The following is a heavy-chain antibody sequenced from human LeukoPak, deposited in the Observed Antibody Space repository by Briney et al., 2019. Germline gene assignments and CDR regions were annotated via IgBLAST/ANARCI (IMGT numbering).Heavy chain of an antibody. D-gene: IGHD3-16*01. J-gene: IGHJ5*02. CDR1: GFTFSNYW. Sequence: GSLRLSCAASGFTFSNYWMSWVRQAPGKGLEWVANIKQDGSEKYYVDSVKGRFTISRDNAKNSLYLQMNSLRAEDTAVYYCARPFYPNWFDPWGQGTLVTVSS. CDR2: IKQDGSEK. CDR3: ARPFYPNWFDP. V-gene: IGHV3-7*01.